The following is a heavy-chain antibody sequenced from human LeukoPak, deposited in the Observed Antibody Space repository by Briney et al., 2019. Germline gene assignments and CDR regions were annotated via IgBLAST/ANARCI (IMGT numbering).Heavy chain of an antibody. CDR2: IYYSGST. CDR1: GGSISSSSYY. D-gene: IGHD3-10*01. CDR3: ARVSRGDDYYYYGMDV. Sequence: SEALSLTCTVSGGSISSSSYYWGWIRQPPGKGLEWIGSIYYSGSTYYNPSLKSRVTISVDTSKNQFSLKLSSVTAADTAVYYCARVSRGDDYYYYGMDVWGQGTTVTVSS. V-gene: IGHV4-39*07. J-gene: IGHJ6*02.